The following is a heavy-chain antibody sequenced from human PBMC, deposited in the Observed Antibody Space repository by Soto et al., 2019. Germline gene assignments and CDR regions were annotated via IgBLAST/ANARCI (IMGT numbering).Heavy chain of an antibody. D-gene: IGHD6-6*01. CDR1: GFSFTGYY. CDR2: INAHSGGT. Sequence: ASVKVSCKASGFSFTGYYIHWLRQAPGQGLEWMGWINAHSGGTEYAQKFQGRVTLTRDTSISTAYMTLSSLRSDATAIYYCAKDLTRQLAYWLDPWGQGTQVTVS. CDR3: AKDLTRQLAYWLDP. V-gene: IGHV1-2*02. J-gene: IGHJ5*02.